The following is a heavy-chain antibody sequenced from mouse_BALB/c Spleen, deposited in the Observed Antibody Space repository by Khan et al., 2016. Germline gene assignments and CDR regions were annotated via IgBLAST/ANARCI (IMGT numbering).Heavy chain of an antibody. CDR1: GYTFTNYG. CDR3: AREPLALDY. Sequence: QIQLVQSGPELKKPGETVKISCKASGYTFTNYGMNWVKQAPGKGLKWMGWINTYTGEPTYADDFKGRFAFSLETSASTAYLQINNLKNEDTATYFCAREPLALDYWCQGTTLTVSS. J-gene: IGHJ2*01. V-gene: IGHV9-3-1*01. CDR2: INTYTGEP.